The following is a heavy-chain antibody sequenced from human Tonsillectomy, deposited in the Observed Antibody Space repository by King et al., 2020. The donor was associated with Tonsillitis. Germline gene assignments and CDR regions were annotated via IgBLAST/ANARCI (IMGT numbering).Heavy chain of an antibody. CDR3: ARSIVREFEWKTCFDD. J-gene: IGHJ4*02. CDR1: GGSISSGDYS. Sequence: QVQLQESGPGLVKPSQTLSLTCAVSGGSISSGDYSWIWLRQPPGKGLEWIGYIYHSGSTYYNLSLRSLITISGDTTNNQFSLKLSSVTASDTAVYYCARSIVREFEWKTCFDDWGKGTLVTVSS. V-gene: IGHV4-30-4*07. CDR2: IYHSGST. D-gene: IGHD3-9*01.